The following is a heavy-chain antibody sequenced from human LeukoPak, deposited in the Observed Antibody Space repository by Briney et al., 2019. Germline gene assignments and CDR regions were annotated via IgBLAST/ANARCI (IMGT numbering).Heavy chain of an antibody. CDR3: ARDAAAQQMFHYLDY. D-gene: IGHD6-13*01. V-gene: IGHV3-66*01. J-gene: IGHJ4*02. CDR2: IYSGGRT. CDR1: GFTVSSSY. Sequence: GGSLRLSCAASGFTVSSSYMSWVRQAPGKGLEWVSVIYSGGRTYYADSVKGRFTISRDNSKNTLYLQMNSLRAEDTAVYYCARDAAAQQMFHYLDYWGQGTLVTVSS.